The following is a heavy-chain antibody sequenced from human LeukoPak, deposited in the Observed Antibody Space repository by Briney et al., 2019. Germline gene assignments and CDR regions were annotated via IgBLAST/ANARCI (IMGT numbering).Heavy chain of an antibody. V-gene: IGHV3-15*07. Sequence: GGSLRLSCAASGFTFSNAWMNWVRQAPGKGLEWVGRIKSKTDGGTTDYAAPVKGRFTISRDDSKNTLYLQMNSLKTEDTAVYYCTTGLRFLECLSLDYYGMDVWGQGTTVTVSS. CDR3: TTGLRFLECLSLDYYGMDV. J-gene: IGHJ6*02. CDR2: IKSKTDGGTT. D-gene: IGHD3-3*01. CDR1: GFTFSNAW.